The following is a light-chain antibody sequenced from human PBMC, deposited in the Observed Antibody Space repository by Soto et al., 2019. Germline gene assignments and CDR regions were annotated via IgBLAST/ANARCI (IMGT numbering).Light chain of an antibody. CDR1: QDITNY. CDR2: DAS. CDR3: QQYDDLLS. J-gene: IGKJ4*01. Sequence: DLQMTQSPSSLSASVGDRVTITCQASQDITNYLNWYQQKPGKAPQVLISDASTLERGVPSRFSGSGSGTNFTLTINNLQPEDVGTYYCQQYDDLLSFGGGTKVEIK. V-gene: IGKV1-33*01.